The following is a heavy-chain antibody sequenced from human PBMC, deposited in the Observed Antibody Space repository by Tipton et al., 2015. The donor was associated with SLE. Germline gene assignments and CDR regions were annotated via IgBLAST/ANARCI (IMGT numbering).Heavy chain of an antibody. V-gene: IGHV4-61*09. J-gene: IGHJ6*03. CDR2: IYTSGST. CDR3: TRGHFNSGTFPYYNYYYYMDV. D-gene: IGHD3-10*01. CDR1: GGSISSGSYY. Sequence: TLSLTCTVSGGSISSGSYYWSWIRQPAGKGLEWIGHIYTSGSTNYNPSLKSRVTISIDTTKNQFSLKLTSVTAADSAVYYCTRGHFNSGTFPYYNYYYYMDVWDKGTAVTVSS.